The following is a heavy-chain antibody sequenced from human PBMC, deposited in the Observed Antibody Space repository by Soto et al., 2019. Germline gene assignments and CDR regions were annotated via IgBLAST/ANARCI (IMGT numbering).Heavy chain of an antibody. Sequence: QVQLVQSGAAVKKPGSSVKVSCKASGGTFSSYTISWVRQAPGQGLEWMGRIIPILGIANYAQKFQGRVTITADKSTSTAYMELSSLRSEDTAVYYCAREEGARRYYDPSWYFDLWGRGTLVTVSS. J-gene: IGHJ2*01. D-gene: IGHD3-22*01. V-gene: IGHV1-69*08. CDR3: AREEGARRYYDPSWYFDL. CDR1: GGTFSSYT. CDR2: IIPILGIA.